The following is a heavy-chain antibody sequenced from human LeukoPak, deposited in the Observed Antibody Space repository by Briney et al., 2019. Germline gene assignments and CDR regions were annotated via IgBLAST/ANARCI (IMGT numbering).Heavy chain of an antibody. CDR3: AREGDSSGYAFDY. CDR1: GGSISSYY. CDR2: IYYSGST. V-gene: IGHV4-59*12. Sequence: SETLSLTCTVSGGSISSYYWSWIRQPPGKGLEWIGYIYYSGSTYYNPSLKSRVTISVDTSKNQFSLKLSSVTAADTAVYYCAREGDSSGYAFDYWGQGTLVTVSS. D-gene: IGHD3-22*01. J-gene: IGHJ4*02.